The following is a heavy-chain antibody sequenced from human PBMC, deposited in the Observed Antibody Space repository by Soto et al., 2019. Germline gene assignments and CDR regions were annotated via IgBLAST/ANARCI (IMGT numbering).Heavy chain of an antibody. CDR1: GFTFSSYG. D-gene: IGHD4-17*01. CDR3: ARDSVYGETNPDY. V-gene: IGHV3-33*01. Sequence: VQLVESGGGVVQPGRSLRLSCAASGFTFSSYGMHWVRQAPGKGLEWVAVIWYDGSNKYYADSVKGRFTISRDNSKNTLYLQMNSLRAEDTAVYYCARDSVYGETNPDYWGQGTLVTVSS. J-gene: IGHJ4*02. CDR2: IWYDGSNK.